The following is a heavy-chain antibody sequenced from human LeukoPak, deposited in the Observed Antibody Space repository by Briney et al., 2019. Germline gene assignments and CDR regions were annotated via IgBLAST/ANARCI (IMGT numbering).Heavy chain of an antibody. CDR2: IYYSGST. CDR3: AGRDYYDSSGYHDAFDI. D-gene: IGHD3-22*01. Sequence: PSETLSLTCTVSGGSISSYDWSWNRQPPGKGVEWGGYIYYSGSTNYNHSLKSRVTISVDTSKNQFSLKLSSVTAADTAVYYCAGRDYYDSSGYHDAFDIWGQGTMVTVSS. V-gene: IGHV4-59*01. J-gene: IGHJ3*02. CDR1: GGSISSYD.